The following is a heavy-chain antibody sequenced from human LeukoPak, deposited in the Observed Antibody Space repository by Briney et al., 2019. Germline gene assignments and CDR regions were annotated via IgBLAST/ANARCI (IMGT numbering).Heavy chain of an antibody. CDR1: GFTFSSYA. V-gene: IGHV3-23*01. CDR3: AKGGAGYCSSTSCLYYFNY. CDR2: ISGSGDST. Sequence: QPGGSLRLSCAASGFTFSSYAMSWVRQAPGKGLEWFSNISGSGDSTYYADSVKGRFTISRDNSKNTLHLQMNSLRAEDTAVYYCAKGGAGYCSSTSCLYYFNYWGQGTLVTVSS. D-gene: IGHD2-2*01. J-gene: IGHJ4*02.